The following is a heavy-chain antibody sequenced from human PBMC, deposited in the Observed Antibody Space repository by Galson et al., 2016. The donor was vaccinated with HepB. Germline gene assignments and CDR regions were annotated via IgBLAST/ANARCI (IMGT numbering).Heavy chain of an antibody. Sequence: SLRLSCAASGFTFSSYAMTWVRQAPGKGLESISYITFAAGGTFYADSVKGGFTISRDNAKNTLFLQMNYLRDEDTATYYCASQVGRRAGFDYWGQGVLVSVSA. CDR2: ITFAAGGT. CDR3: ASQVGRRAGFDY. D-gene: IGHD1-26*01. CDR1: GFTFSSYA. V-gene: IGHV3-23*01. J-gene: IGHJ4*02.